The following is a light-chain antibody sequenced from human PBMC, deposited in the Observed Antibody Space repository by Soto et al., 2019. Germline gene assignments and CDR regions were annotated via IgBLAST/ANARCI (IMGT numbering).Light chain of an antibody. V-gene: IGLV2-14*03. CDR3: CSFTSSSTPGYV. CDR1: ISDVGGYNS. Sequence: QSVLAQPASVSGCPGQSIAISCAGTISDVGGYNSVSWYQQHPGKAPKLMIYDVSNRPSGVSNRFSGSKSVNTASLTISGLQAEDEADYYCCSFTSSSTPGYVFGTGTKVTVL. CDR2: DVS. J-gene: IGLJ1*01.